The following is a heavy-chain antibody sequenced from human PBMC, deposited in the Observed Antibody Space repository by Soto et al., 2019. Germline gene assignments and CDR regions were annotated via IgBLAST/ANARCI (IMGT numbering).Heavy chain of an antibody. CDR3: ARGDLTGLDAFDI. V-gene: IGHV3-33*08. J-gene: IGHJ3*02. CDR2: IWYDGSNK. Sequence: GGSLRLSCAASGFTFSSYGMHWVRQAPGKGLEWVAVIWYDGSNKYYADSVKGRFTISRDNSKNTLYLQMNSLRAEDTAVYYCARGDLTGLDAFDIWGQGTMVTVSS. D-gene: IGHD7-27*01. CDR1: GFTFSSYG.